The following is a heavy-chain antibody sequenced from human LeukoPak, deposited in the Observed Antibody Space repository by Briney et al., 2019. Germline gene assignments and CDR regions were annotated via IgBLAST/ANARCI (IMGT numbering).Heavy chain of an antibody. CDR3: ARGPRRTTVTTFDY. CDR2: INHSGST. D-gene: IGHD4-17*01. V-gene: IGHV4-34*01. Sequence: PSETLSLTCAVYGGSFSGYYRSWIRQPPGKGLEWIGEINHSGSTNYNPSLKSRVTISVDTSKNQFSLKLSSVTAADTAVYYCARGPRRTTVTTFDYWGQGTLVTVSS. CDR1: GGSFSGYY. J-gene: IGHJ4*02.